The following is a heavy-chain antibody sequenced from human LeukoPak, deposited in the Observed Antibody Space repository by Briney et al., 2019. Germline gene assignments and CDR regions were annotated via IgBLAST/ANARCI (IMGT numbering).Heavy chain of an antibody. J-gene: IGHJ5*02. CDR3: ARDARHRYCSSTSCYRGWLDP. Sequence: SVKVSCKASRGTFSSYAISWVRQAPGQGLEWMGGIIPIFGTANYAQKFQGRVTITADESTSTAYMELSSLRSEDTAVYYCARDARHRYCSSTSCYRGWLDPWGQGTLVTVSS. CDR2: IIPIFGTA. D-gene: IGHD2-2*01. V-gene: IGHV1-69*01. CDR1: RGTFSSYA.